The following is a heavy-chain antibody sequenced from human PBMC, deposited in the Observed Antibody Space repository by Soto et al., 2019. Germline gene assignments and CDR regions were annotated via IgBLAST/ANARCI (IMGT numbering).Heavy chain of an antibody. V-gene: IGHV3-23*01. CDR1: GFTFSNYG. CDR2: IRSDGDTT. CDR3: AKGKGVGATPDGANC. J-gene: IGHJ4*02. Sequence: EVQVLESGGGLVQPGGSLRLSCAASGFTFSNYGMNWVRQAPGKGLEWVSGIRSDGDTTYNSDSVKGRFTVSRDTSTNTVYLQMNSLRAEDTAVYYCAKGKGVGATPDGANCWGQGTLVTVSS. D-gene: IGHD1-26*01.